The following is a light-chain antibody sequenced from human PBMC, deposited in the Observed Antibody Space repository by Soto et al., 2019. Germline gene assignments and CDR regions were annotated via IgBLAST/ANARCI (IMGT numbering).Light chain of an antibody. Sequence: EIVLTQSPGTLSLSPGERATLSCRASQSVSSSYLAWYQQKPGQAPRLLIYGASSRATGIPDRFSGSGSGTDFTLTISRLEPEDFAVYYCHQYGSSPATFGQGTKVVIK. CDR3: HQYGSSPAT. CDR2: GAS. J-gene: IGKJ1*01. CDR1: QSVSSSY. V-gene: IGKV3-20*01.